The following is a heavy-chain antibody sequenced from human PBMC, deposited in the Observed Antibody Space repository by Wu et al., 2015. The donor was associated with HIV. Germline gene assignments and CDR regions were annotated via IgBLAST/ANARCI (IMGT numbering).Heavy chain of an antibody. J-gene: IGHJ6*01. CDR2: INPNSGGT. D-gene: IGHD3-22*01. Sequence: QVQLVQSGAEVKKPGASVKVSCKASGYTFTGYYMHWVRQAPGQGLEWMGWINPNSGGTNYAQKFQGRVTMTRDTSISTAYMELSRLRSDDTAVYYCAREYYYDSSGYPLPDVWGPRGPTVHRLL. CDR3: AREYYYDSSGYPLPDV. CDR1: GYTFTGYY. V-gene: IGHV1-2*02.